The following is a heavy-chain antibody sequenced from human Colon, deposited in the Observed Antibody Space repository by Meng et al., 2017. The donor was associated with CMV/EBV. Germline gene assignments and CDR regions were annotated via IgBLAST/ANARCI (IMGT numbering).Heavy chain of an antibody. CDR1: CAFTCRHQ. D-gene: IGHD3-10*01. CDR2: VYNCGHS. J-gene: IGHJ4*02. V-gene: IGHV4-4*07. CDR3: ARVSNHSGFAY. Sequence: EQGTGPVRASGNLSLTRTISCAFTCRHQWSGIRHHAGKRVESIGRVYNCGHSYYDPSIKSRVTILIETSKNQLSLNFRDMTTADTAVDYCARVSNHSGFAYWGQGTLVTVSS.